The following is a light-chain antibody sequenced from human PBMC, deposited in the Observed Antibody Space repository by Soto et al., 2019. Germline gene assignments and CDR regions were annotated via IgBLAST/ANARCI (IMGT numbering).Light chain of an antibody. J-gene: IGLJ1*01. CDR3: CSYADSSTFYV. CDR1: SSDVGSYNL. Sequence: QSVLTQPASVSGSPGQSITISCTGTSSDVGSYNLVSWYQQPPGKAPKLMIYEVSKRPSGVSNRFSGSKSGKTASLTISGLQAEDEADYYCCSYADSSTFYVFGTGTRSPS. V-gene: IGLV2-23*02. CDR2: EVS.